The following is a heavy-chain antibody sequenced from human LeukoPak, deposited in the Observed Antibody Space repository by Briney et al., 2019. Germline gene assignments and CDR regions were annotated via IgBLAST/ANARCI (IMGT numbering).Heavy chain of an antibody. CDR2: XYYXGNT. J-gene: IGHJ4*02. CDR3: ARGSIAAYY. V-gene: IGHV4-39*07. D-gene: IGHD6-13*01. CDR1: GASISGXNNX. Sequence: PSETLSXTCXVSGASISGXNNXXXXXMRXPPXXXLDWXATXYYXGNTXXNPXXXXXVXXSVDTSKNQFSLKLSSVTXADTALYYXARGSIAAYYWGQGTLVTVSS.